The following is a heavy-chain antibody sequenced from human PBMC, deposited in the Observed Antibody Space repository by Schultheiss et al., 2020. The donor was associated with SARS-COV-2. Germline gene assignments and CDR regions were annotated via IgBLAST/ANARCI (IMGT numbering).Heavy chain of an antibody. CDR1: GGSISSSSYY. CDR2: IYYSGST. V-gene: IGHV4-39*07. CDR3: ARSPMPYYYDSSGYSYYFDY. D-gene: IGHD3-22*01. J-gene: IGHJ4*02. Sequence: SETLSLTCTVSGGSISSSSYYWGWIRQPPGKGLEWIGSIYYSGSTNYNPSLKSRVTISVDTSKNQFSLKLSSVTAADTAVYYCARSPMPYYYDSSGYSYYFDYWGQGTLVTVSS.